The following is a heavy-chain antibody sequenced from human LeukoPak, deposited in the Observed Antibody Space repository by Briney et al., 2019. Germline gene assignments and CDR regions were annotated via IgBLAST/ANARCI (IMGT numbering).Heavy chain of an antibody. J-gene: IGHJ4*02. CDR1: GFTFSIYG. CDR2: IWYDGNNK. CDR3: AKDRWRWWAVTFDY. Sequence: HPGGSLRLSCAASGFTFSIYGMHWVRQAPGKGLEWVAVIWYDGNNKYYADSVKGRFTISRDNSKNTLYLQMNSLRAEDTAVYYCAKDRWRWWAVTFDYWGQGTLVTVSS. D-gene: IGHD4-17*01. V-gene: IGHV3-33*06.